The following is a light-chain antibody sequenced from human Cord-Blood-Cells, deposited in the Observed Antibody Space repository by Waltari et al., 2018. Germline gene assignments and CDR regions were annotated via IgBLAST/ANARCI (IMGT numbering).Light chain of an antibody. V-gene: IGLV2-14*01. Sequence: QAALTPPASVSGSPGQSIPIAGTGTSSDAGGYTYVSWYQQHPGKAPNLMIYDFSKRPSGVSNRFSGSKSGNTASLTISGLQAEDEADYYCSSYTSSSTWVFGGGTKLTVL. CDR3: SSYTSSSTWV. CDR2: DFS. J-gene: IGLJ3*02. CDR1: SSDAGGYTY.